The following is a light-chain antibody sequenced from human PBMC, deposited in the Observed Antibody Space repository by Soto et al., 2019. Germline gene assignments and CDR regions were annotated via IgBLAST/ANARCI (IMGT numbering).Light chain of an antibody. CDR1: QSVSSSS. J-gene: IGKJ2*01. CDR3: QQYVTSPYT. V-gene: IGKV3-20*01. CDR2: GAS. Sequence: EIVLTQSPGTLSLSPGERATLSCRASQSVSSSSLAWYQQQPGQAPRLLIYGASTRATGIPDRFSGSGSGTDFTLTITRLEPEDFEVYYCQQYVTSPYTFGQGTKLEIK.